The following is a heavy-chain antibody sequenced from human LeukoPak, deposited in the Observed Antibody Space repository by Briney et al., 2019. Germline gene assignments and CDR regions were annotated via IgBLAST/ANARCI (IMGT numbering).Heavy chain of an antibody. CDR3: GRGLLGYCSGGPCYHGPNYYYYYIDV. CDR2: INSDGSST. CDR1: GFTFSSYW. V-gene: IGHV3-74*01. Sequence: GGSLRLSCAASGFTFSSYWMHWVRQAPGKGLVWVSRINSDGSSTSYADSVKGRFSISRDNTKNTLYVQMNNLRAEDTAVYYCGRGLLGYCSGGPCYHGPNYYYYYIDVWGKGTAVTVSS. D-gene: IGHD2-15*01. J-gene: IGHJ6*03.